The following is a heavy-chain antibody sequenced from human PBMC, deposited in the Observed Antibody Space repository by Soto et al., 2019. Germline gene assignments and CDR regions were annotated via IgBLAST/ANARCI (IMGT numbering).Heavy chain of an antibody. D-gene: IGHD3-22*01. CDR3: ARVGVGYYDSSGYYYGGVDYYYYGMDV. J-gene: IGHJ6*02. CDR1: GFTFSSYA. V-gene: IGHV3-30-3*01. Sequence: SLRLSCAASGFTFSSYAMHWVRQAPGKGLEWVAVISYDGSNKYYADSVKGRFTISRDNSKNTLYLQMNSLRAEDTAVYYCARVGVGYYDSSGYYYGGVDYYYYGMDVWGQGTTVTVSS. CDR2: ISYDGSNK.